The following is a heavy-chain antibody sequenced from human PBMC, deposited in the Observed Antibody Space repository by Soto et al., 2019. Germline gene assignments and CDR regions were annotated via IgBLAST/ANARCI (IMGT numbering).Heavy chain of an antibody. J-gene: IGHJ5*02. CDR3: ARDREGLGGYGDNWFDP. Sequence: GASVKVSCKASGYTFTRYGISWVRQAPGQGLEWMGWISAYNGNTNYAQKLQGRVTMTTDTSTSTAYMELRSLRSDDTAVYYCARDREGLGGYGDNWFDPWGQGTLVTVSS. D-gene: IGHD5-12*01. CDR2: ISAYNGNT. V-gene: IGHV1-18*01. CDR1: GYTFTRYG.